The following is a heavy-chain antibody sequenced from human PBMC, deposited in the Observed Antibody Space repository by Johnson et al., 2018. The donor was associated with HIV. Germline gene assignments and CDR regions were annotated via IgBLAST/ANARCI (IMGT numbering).Heavy chain of an antibody. D-gene: IGHD1-1*01. CDR2: ISSNGGSP. CDR3: ARVRETKGPYDAFDI. J-gene: IGHJ3*02. CDR1: GFTFSSYA. V-gene: IGHV3-64*01. Sequence: VQLVDSGGGVVPPGRSLRLSCAASGFTFSSYAMHWVRQAPGKGLEYVSAISSNGGSPYYANSVKGRFTISRDNSKNTLYLQMGSLRAEDMAVYYCARVRETKGPYDAFDIWGQGTMVTVSS.